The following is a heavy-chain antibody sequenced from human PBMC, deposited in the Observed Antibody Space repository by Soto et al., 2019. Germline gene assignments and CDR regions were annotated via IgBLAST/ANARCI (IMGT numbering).Heavy chain of an antibody. CDR3: ARRIAAAGPDAFDI. Sequence: PGESLKISCKGSGYSFISYWIGWVLQIPWKGLEWMGIIYPGDSDTRYSPSFQGQVTISADKSISTAYLQWSSLKASDTAMYYCARRIAAAGPDAFDIWGQGTMVTVSS. J-gene: IGHJ3*02. V-gene: IGHV5-51*01. CDR2: IYPGDSDT. CDR1: GYSFISYW. D-gene: IGHD6-13*01.